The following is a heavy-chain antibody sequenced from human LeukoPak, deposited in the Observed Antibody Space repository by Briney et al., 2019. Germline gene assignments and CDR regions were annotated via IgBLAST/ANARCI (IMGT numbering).Heavy chain of an antibody. J-gene: IGHJ4*02. CDR1: GFTFSSYS. V-gene: IGHV3-48*04. Sequence: PGGSLRLSCAASGFTFSSYSMTWVRQAPGKGLEWVSYISSSSSTIYYADSVKGRFTISRDNAKNSLYLQMNSLRAEDTAVYYCARRTGQLDYWGQGTLVTVSS. D-gene: IGHD3/OR15-3a*01. CDR3: ARRTGQLDY. CDR2: ISSSSSTI.